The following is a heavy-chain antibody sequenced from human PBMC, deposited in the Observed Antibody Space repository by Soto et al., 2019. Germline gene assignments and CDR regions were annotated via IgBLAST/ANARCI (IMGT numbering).Heavy chain of an antibody. D-gene: IGHD6-19*01. Sequence: GGSLRLSCAASGFTFSSYWMSWVRQAPGKGLEWVANIKQDGSEKYYVDSVKGRFTISRDNAKNSLYLQMNSLRAEDTAVYYCARDGESDIAVAGTGGENYYYYYGMDVWGQGTTVTVSS. J-gene: IGHJ6*02. CDR1: GFTFSSYW. CDR3: ARDGESDIAVAGTGGENYYYYYGMDV. CDR2: IKQDGSEK. V-gene: IGHV3-7*01.